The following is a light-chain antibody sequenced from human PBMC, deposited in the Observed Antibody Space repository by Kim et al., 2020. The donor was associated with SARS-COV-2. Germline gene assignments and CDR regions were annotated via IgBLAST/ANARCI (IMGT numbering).Light chain of an antibody. CDR2: GAS. V-gene: IGKV3-20*01. CDR3: QQYGNSPHT. J-gene: IGKJ1*01. CDR1: QSVSRSY. Sequence: SPGERATRACRASQSVSRSYLAWYQQKPGQAPRLLIYGASSRATGVPDRFSGSGSGTDFTLTITRLEPEDFAVYYCQQYGNSPHTFGQGTKVDIK.